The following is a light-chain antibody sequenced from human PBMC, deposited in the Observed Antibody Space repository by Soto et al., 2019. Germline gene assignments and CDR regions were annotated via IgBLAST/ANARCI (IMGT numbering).Light chain of an antibody. Sequence: EIVLTQSPGTLSLSPGERATLSCRASQSASSSYLAWYQQKPGQAPRLLIYGASSRASGIPDGFSGSGSGTDFTLTISRLEPEDFAVYYCQQYGSSPRTFGQGTKVDIK. CDR3: QQYGSSPRT. CDR2: GAS. CDR1: QSASSSY. V-gene: IGKV3-20*01. J-gene: IGKJ1*01.